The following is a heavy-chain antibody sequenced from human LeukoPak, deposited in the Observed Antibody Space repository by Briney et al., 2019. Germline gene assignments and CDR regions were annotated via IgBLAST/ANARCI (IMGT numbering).Heavy chain of an antibody. CDR3: ARVSGFAHPSFDP. CDR1: GGSISRGSYY. D-gene: IGHD3-22*01. J-gene: IGHJ5*02. Sequence: PSETLSLTCTVSGGSISRGSYYWGWIRQPPGKGLGWIGSIYHSGSTYYNPSLKSRVTISVDTSKNQFSLKLSSVTAADTAVYYCARVSGFAHPSFDPWGQGTLVTVSS. CDR2: IYHSGST. V-gene: IGHV4-39*07.